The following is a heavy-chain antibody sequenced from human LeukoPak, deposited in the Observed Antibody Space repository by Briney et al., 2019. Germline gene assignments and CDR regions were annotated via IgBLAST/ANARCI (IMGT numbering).Heavy chain of an antibody. D-gene: IGHD3-10*01. CDR2: IKQDGSEK. Sequence: GGSLRLSCAASGFTFSSYWMSWVRQAPGKGLEWVANIKQDGSEKYYVDSVKGRFTISRDNAKNTLHLQMNSLRAEDTAIYYCAKLFDSGTYNNFFHYWGQGTLVTVSS. J-gene: IGHJ4*02. CDR1: GFTFSSYW. V-gene: IGHV3-7*03. CDR3: AKLFDSGTYNNFFHY.